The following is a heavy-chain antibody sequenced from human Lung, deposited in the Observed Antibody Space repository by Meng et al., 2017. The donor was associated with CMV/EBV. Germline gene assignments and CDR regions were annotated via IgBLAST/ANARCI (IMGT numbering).Heavy chain of an antibody. CDR1: GFRFSDYY. J-gene: IGHJ6*02. Sequence: ESXKISXAASGFRFSDYYMTWIRQAPGKALEWVSYISSSYAVDYADSLKGRFTISRDNAKNSMYLQMNSLRAEDTAIYYCARVLLDVRGWYYQGMDVWGQGTTVTVSS. V-gene: IGHV3-69-1*01. CDR3: ARVLLDVRGWYYQGMDV. D-gene: IGHD6-19*01. CDR2: ISSSYAV.